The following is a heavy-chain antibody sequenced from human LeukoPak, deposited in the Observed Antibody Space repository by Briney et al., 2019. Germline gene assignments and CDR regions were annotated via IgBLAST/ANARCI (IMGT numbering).Heavy chain of an antibody. V-gene: IGHV3-33*08. CDR1: GFSFSSYA. CDR3: ARAEDSGYDFDFDY. D-gene: IGHD5-12*01. CDR2: IWYDGSNK. Sequence: PGGSLGLSCAASGFSFSSYAIHWVRQTPGKGLEWVAVIWYDGSNKYYADSVKGRFTISRDNSKNTLYLQVNSLRAEDTAVYYCARAEDSGYDFDFDYWGQGTLVTVSS. J-gene: IGHJ4*02.